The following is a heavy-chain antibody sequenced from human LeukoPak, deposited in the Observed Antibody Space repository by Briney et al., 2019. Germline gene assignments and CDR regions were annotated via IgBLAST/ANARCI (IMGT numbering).Heavy chain of an antibody. CDR2: ISGSSGII. CDR1: GFTFNTYT. V-gene: IGHV3-48*01. Sequence: GGSLRLSCAASGFTFNTYTMNWVRQAPGKGLEWVSYISGSSGIIDYADSVRGRFTISRDNAKNSLYLQMNSLRAEDTAVYYCARGDVGSPPFDYWGQGTLVTVSS. CDR3: ARGDVGSPPFDY. D-gene: IGHD1-26*01. J-gene: IGHJ4*02.